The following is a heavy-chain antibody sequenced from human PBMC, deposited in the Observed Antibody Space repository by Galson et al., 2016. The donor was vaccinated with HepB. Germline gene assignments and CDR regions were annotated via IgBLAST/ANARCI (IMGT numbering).Heavy chain of an antibody. J-gene: IGHJ4*02. CDR1: GFIFRSYW. Sequence: SLRLSCAASGFIFRSYWMSWVRQAPGKGLEWVANTNQDGSEKYYVDSVKGRFTISRDNAKNSLYLQMNNLRAEDTAVYYCARGAGAGYWGQGTLVTVSS. D-gene: IGHD3-10*01. CDR2: TNQDGSEK. V-gene: IGHV3-7*03. CDR3: ARGAGAGY.